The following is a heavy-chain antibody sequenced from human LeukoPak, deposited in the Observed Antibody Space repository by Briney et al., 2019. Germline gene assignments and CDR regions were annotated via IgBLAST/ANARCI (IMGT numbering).Heavy chain of an antibody. Sequence: GGSLRLSCAASGFTVSSNYMSWVRQAPGKGLEWVSVVYSGGRTYYADPVKGRFTISSDNSKHPLYLQLNSLRAEDTAVYYCAKDYDSSGYFDYWGQGTLVTVSS. CDR1: GFTVSSNY. V-gene: IGHV3-53*01. CDR3: AKDYDSSGYFDY. D-gene: IGHD3-22*01. CDR2: VYSGGRT. J-gene: IGHJ4*02.